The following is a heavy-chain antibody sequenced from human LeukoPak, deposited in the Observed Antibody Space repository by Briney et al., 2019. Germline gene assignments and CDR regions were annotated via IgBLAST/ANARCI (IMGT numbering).Heavy chain of an antibody. J-gene: IGHJ4*02. CDR1: GGSISSSSYY. D-gene: IGHD5-18*01. V-gene: IGHV4-39*01. CDR3: AAMVPSIDY. Sequence: SETLSLTCTVSGGSISSSSYYWGWIRQPPGKGLEWIGSIYYSGSTYYNPSLKSRVTISVDTYKNQFSLKLSSVTAADTAVYYCAAMVPSIDYWGQGTLVTVSS. CDR2: IYYSGST.